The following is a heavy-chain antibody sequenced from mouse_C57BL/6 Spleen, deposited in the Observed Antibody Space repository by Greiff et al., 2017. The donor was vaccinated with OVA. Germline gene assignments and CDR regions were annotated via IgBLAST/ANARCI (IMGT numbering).Heavy chain of an antibody. Sequence: QVQLQQSGAELVKPGASVKLSCKASGYTFTEYTIHWVKQRSGQGLEWIGWFYPGSGSLTSHENFKDKATLTADKSYSTVYMELSRLTSEDSAVYFVARHEGGPMDYGSTYAMDYWGQGTSVTVSS. V-gene: IGHV1-62-2*01. CDR1: GYTFTEYT. D-gene: IGHD1-1*01. CDR2: FYPGSGSL. J-gene: IGHJ4*01. CDR3: ARHEGGPMDYGSTYAMDY.